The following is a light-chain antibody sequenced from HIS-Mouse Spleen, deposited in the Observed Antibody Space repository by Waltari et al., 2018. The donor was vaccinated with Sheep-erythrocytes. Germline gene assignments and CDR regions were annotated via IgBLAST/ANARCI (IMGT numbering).Light chain of an antibody. V-gene: IGLV1-44*01. J-gene: IGLJ3*02. CDR3: AAWDDSLNGPV. CDR1: SSNIGSNT. Sequence: QSVLTQPPSASGTPGQRVTISCSGSSSNIGSNTVNWYQQLPGTAPKLLIYSNNQRPSGVPDLFSGSRSGTSASLAIGGLQSEDEADYYCAAWDDSLNGPVFGGGTKLTVL. CDR2: SNN.